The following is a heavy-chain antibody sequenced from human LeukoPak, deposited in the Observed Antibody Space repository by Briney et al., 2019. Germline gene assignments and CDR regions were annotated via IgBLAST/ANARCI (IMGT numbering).Heavy chain of an antibody. D-gene: IGHD6-19*01. CDR2: INHSGST. CDR1: GGSFSGYY. J-gene: IGHJ4*02. V-gene: IGHV4-34*01. Sequence: SETLSLTCAVYGGSFSGYYWSWIRQPPGKGLEWIGEINHSGSTNYNPSLKSRVTISVDTSNDQFSLKLSSVTAADTAVYYCARADPYSSGWYYFDFWGQGTLVTVSS. CDR3: ARADPYSSGWYYFDF.